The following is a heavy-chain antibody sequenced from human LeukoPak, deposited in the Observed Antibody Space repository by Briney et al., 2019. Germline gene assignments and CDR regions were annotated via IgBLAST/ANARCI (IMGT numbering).Heavy chain of an antibody. D-gene: IGHD2-15*01. J-gene: IGHJ4*02. CDR2: INPKSGGT. CDR1: GYTFTDYY. Sequence: GASVKVSCKAAGYTFTDYYINWVRQAPGQGLDWMGWINPKSGGTNFAQKFQGRVTMTRDTSTSTVYMELSNLSSDDTAVYYCARVGYCSGGSCYYLIYWGQGTLVTVSS. CDR3: ARVGYCSGGSCYYLIY. V-gene: IGHV1-2*02.